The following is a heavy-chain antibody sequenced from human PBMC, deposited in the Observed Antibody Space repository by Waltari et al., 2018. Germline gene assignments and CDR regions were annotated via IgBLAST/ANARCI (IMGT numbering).Heavy chain of an antibody. CDR3: AKGTYFLTIFGVTITDL. D-gene: IGHD3-3*01. CDR1: GFNFSSYA. J-gene: IGHJ5*02. Sequence: EVQLLESGGGLVQPGGSLRLSCAASGFNFSSYAMRWVSQAPGKGLEWVSVISGSGGSTYYADSVKGRFTISRDNSKNTLYLQMNSLRAEDTAVYYCAKGTYFLTIFGVTITDLWGQGTLVTVSS. CDR2: ISGSGGST. V-gene: IGHV3-23*01.